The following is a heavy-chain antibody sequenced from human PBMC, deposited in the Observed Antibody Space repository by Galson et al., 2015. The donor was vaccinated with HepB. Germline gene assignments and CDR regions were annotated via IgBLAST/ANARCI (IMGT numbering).Heavy chain of an antibody. CDR3: ARDLTPDYGGNSY. CDR2: ISYDGSNK. Sequence: SLRLSCAASGFTFSSYAMHWVRQAPGKGLEWVAVISYDGSNKYYADSVKGRFTISRDNSKNTLYLQMNSLRAEDTAVYYCARDLTPDYGGNSYWGQGTLVTVSS. D-gene: IGHD4-23*01. J-gene: IGHJ4*02. V-gene: IGHV3-30-3*01. CDR1: GFTFSSYA.